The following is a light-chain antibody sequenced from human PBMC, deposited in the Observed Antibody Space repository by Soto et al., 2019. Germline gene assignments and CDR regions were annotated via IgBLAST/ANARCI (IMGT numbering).Light chain of an antibody. CDR2: KAS. CDR3: QHYNSYSEA. J-gene: IGKJ1*01. V-gene: IGKV1-5*03. Sequence: DIQMTQSPSTLSGSVGDRVTITCRASQTISSWLAWYQQKPGKAPKLLIYKASTLKSGVPSRFSGNGSGTEFTLTISSLQPDDFATYYCQHYNSYSEAFGQGTKV. CDR1: QTISSW.